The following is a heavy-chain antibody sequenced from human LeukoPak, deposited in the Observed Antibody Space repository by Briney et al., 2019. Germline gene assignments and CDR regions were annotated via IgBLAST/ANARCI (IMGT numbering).Heavy chain of an antibody. V-gene: IGHV3-53*01. CDR1: GFTFSSYS. D-gene: IGHD3-10*01. CDR3: ARADGSYYGSGSYYNDY. Sequence: PGGSLRLSCAASGFTFSSYSMNWVRQAPGKGLEWVSVIYSGGSTYYADSVKGRFTISRGNSKNTLYLQMNSLRAEDTAVYYCARADGSYYGSGSYYNDYWGQGTPVTVSS. CDR2: IYSGGST. J-gene: IGHJ4*02.